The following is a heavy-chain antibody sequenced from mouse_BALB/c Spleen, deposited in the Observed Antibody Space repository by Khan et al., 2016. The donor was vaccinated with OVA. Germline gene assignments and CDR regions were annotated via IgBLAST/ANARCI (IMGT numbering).Heavy chain of an antibody. D-gene: IGHD3-3*01. CDR3: SRGWDRYFDF. Sequence: EVKLEESGGGLVQPGGFMKLSCVASGFTFSNYWMNWVRQSPEKGFEWVAEIRLKSNIYATHYSESLRGRFTISRVDSISSVYLQVNNLGAEVTGIYYCSRGWDRYFDFWGAGTTITDSS. CDR1: GFTFSNYW. J-gene: IGHJ1*01. V-gene: IGHV6-6*02. CDR2: IRLKSNIYAT.